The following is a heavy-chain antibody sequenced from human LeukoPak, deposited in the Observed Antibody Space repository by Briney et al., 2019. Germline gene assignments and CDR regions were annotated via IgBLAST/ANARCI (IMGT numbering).Heavy chain of an antibody. CDR3: AREASYYGSGSYYPRFDY. V-gene: IGHV3-11*01. CDR1: GFTVSSNY. CDR2: ISSSGSTI. J-gene: IGHJ4*02. Sequence: GGSLRLSCAASGFTVSSNYMSWVRQAPGKGLEWVSYISSSGSTIYYADSVKGRFTISRDNAKNSLYLQMNSLRAEDTAVYYCAREASYYGSGSYYPRFDYWGQGTLVTVSS. D-gene: IGHD3-10*01.